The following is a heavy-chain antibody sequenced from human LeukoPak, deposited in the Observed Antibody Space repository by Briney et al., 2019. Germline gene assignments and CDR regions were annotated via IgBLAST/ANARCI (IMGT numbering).Heavy chain of an antibody. CDR3: ARPARYFDL. CDR2: ISYDGSNK. CDR1: GFTFSSYA. J-gene: IGHJ2*01. V-gene: IGHV3-30*04. Sequence: GGSLRLSCAASGFTFSSYAMHWVRQAPGKGLEWVAVISYDGSNKYYADSVKGRFTISRDNSKNTLYLQMNSLRAEDTAVYYCARPARYFDLWGRGTLVTVSS. D-gene: IGHD6-25*01.